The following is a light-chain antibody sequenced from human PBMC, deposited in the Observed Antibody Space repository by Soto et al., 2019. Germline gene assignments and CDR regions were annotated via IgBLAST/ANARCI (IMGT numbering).Light chain of an antibody. J-gene: IGKJ1*01. Sequence: DIQITQSPSTRSASVGDRVTISCRASQSISNWLAWYQQKPGKAPNLLIYDASSLESGVPSRFSGSGSVTEFTLTISSLQPDDVATYYCQQYSSYTGTFGQGTKVDIK. V-gene: IGKV1-5*01. CDR3: QQYSSYTGT. CDR2: DAS. CDR1: QSISNW.